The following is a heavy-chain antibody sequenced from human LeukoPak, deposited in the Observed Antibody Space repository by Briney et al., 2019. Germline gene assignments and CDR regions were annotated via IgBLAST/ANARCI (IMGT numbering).Heavy chain of an antibody. V-gene: IGHV4-4*07. CDR3: ASSPALSDYYGSGSYVY. J-gene: IGHJ4*02. CDR2: IYTSGST. Sequence: SETLSLTCTVSGGSISSYYWSWIRQPAGKGLEWIGRIYTSGSTNYNPSLKSRITMSVDTSKNQFSLKLSSVTAADTAVYYCASSPALSDYYGSGSYVYWGQGTLVTVSS. D-gene: IGHD3-10*01. CDR1: GGSISSYY.